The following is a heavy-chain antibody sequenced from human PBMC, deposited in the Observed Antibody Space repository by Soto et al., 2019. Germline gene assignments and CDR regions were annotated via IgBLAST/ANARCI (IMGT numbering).Heavy chain of an antibody. CDR3: ARDVTTVTMYYFDY. V-gene: IGHV1-3*01. CDR2: INAGNGNT. D-gene: IGHD4-17*01. J-gene: IGHJ4*02. Sequence: QVQLVQSGAEVKKPGASVKVSCKASGYTFTSYAMHWVRQAPGQRLEWMGWINAGNGNTKYSQKFQGRVTITRDTSASTAYMELSSLRSEDTAVYYCARDVTTVTMYYFDYWGQGTLVTVSS. CDR1: GYTFTSYA.